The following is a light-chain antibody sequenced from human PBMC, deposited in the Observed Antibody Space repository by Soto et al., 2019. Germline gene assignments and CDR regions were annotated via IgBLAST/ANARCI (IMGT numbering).Light chain of an antibody. V-gene: IGKV3-15*01. CDR3: QQYNNWPFT. J-gene: IGKJ3*01. CDR1: QSVSIN. Sequence: EIVMTQSPATLSVSPGERVTLSCRASQSVSINLAWYQHKPGQAPRLLIYGASTRATGIPARFSGSGSGTEFTLTISSLQSEDFTVYYCQQYNNWPFTFGPGTKVDIK. CDR2: GAS.